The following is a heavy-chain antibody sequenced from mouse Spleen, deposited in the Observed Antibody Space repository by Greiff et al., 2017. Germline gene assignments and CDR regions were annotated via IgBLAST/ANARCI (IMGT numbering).Heavy chain of an antibody. CDR3: AYGSSSYYAMDY. D-gene: IGHD1-1*01. V-gene: IGHV1-82*01. CDR1: GYAFSSSW. J-gene: IGHJ4*01. CDR2: IYPGDGDT. Sequence: QVQLKQSGPELVKPGASVKISCKASGYAFSSSWMNWVKQRPGKGLEWIGRIYPGDGDTNYNGKFKGKATLTADKSSSTAYMQLSSLTSEDSAVYFCAYGSSSYYAMDYWGQGTSVTVSS.